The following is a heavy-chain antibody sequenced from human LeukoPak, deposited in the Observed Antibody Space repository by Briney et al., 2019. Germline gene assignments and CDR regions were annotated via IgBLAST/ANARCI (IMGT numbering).Heavy chain of an antibody. J-gene: IGHJ4*02. CDR2: INPNSGGT. CDR3: ARDYYFDY. V-gene: IGHV1-2*02. Sequence: ASVKVSCKASGYTFTSYGISWVRQAPGQGLEWMGWINPNSGGTNYAQKFQGRVTMTRDTSISTAYMELSRLGSDDTAVYYCARDYYFDYWGQGTLVTVSS. CDR1: GYTFTSYG.